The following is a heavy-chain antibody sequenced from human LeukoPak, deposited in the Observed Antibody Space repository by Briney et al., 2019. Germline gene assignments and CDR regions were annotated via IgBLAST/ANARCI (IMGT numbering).Heavy chain of an antibody. J-gene: IGHJ3*01. CDR2: ISDDETYK. D-gene: IGHD3-10*01. CDR3: AKSVGELLFSGAFDV. V-gene: IGHV3-30-3*02. Sequence: GGSLRLSCAASGFTFNSYSMHWVRQAPGKGLEWVTAISDDETYKFYADSVKGRFTISRDNSKNTLYLQMNSLRADDTAVYYCAKSVGELLFSGAFDVWGQGTMVTVSS. CDR1: GFTFNSYS.